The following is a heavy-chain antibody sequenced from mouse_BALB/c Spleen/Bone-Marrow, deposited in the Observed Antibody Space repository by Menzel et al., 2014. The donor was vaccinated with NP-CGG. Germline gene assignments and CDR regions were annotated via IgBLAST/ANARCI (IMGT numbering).Heavy chain of an antibody. CDR2: INPYNDGT. CDR1: GYTFTSYV. CDR3: ARSPSYGNYVDY. D-gene: IGHD2-10*02. V-gene: IGHV1-14*01. Sequence: EVKLQESGPELVKPGDSVKMSCKASGYTFTSYVMHWVKQKPGQGLEWIGYINPYNDGTKYNEKFKGKATLTSDKSSSTAYMELSSLTSEDSAVYYCARSPSYGNYVDYWGQGTSVTVSS. J-gene: IGHJ4*01.